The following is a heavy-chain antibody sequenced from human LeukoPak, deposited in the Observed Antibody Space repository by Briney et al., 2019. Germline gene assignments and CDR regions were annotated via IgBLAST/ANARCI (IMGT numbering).Heavy chain of an antibody. V-gene: IGHV3-23*01. D-gene: IGHD2-15*01. J-gene: IGHJ5*02. CDR2: MSGSGGST. CDR3: AKEWGSWPLNWFDP. CDR1: GFTFRSYA. Sequence: GGSLRLSCAASGFTFRSYAMSWVRQAPGKGLEWVSTMSGSGGSTYNADSVRGRFTISRDNSKDTLYLQMNSLRVEDTAVYYCAKEWGSWPLNWFDPWGQGTLVTVSS.